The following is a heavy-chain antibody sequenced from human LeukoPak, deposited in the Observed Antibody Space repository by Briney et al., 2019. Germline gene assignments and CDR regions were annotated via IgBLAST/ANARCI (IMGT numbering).Heavy chain of an antibody. D-gene: IGHD2-2*02. J-gene: IGHJ4*02. CDR2: ISDDGSNK. CDR3: ANSPTYCSSTSCYINY. Sequence: PGRSLRLSCAASGFTFSSYGMHWVRQAPGKGLGWVAVISDDGSNKYYVDSVKGRFTISRDNSKNTLYLQMNSLRAEDTAVYYCANSPTYCSSTSCYINYWGQGTLVTVSS. V-gene: IGHV3-30*18. CDR1: GFTFSSYG.